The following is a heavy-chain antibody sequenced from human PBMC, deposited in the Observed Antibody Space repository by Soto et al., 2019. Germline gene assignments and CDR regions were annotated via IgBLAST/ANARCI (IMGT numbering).Heavy chain of an antibody. V-gene: IGHV3-23*01. J-gene: IGHJ4*02. Sequence: GGSLRLSCAASGFTFSSYAMSWVRQAPGKGLEWVSAISGSGGSTYYADSVKGRFTISRDNSKNTLDLQMNSLRAEDTAVYYCAKDNFWSGYWSDYWGQGTLVTVSS. D-gene: IGHD3-3*01. CDR1: GFTFSSYA. CDR2: ISGSGGST. CDR3: AKDNFWSGYWSDY.